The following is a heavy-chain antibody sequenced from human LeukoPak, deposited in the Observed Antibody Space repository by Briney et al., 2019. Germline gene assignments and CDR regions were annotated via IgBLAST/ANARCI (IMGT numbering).Heavy chain of an antibody. V-gene: IGHV3-23*01. J-gene: IGHJ3*02. D-gene: IGHD1-1*01. Sequence: PGGSLRLSCAASGFTFSKFPMGWVRQAPGRGLEWVSAISASGDVTFHADSVRGRFTISRDNSKSTLFLQMNDLRVEDTAKFYCAKSLFTSATGTGRAFHIWGQGTMVSVSS. CDR2: ISASGDVT. CDR3: AKSLFTSATGTGRAFHI. CDR1: GFTFSKFP.